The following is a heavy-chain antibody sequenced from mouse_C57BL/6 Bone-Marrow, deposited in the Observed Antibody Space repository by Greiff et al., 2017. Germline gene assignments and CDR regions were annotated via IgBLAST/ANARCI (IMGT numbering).Heavy chain of an antibody. V-gene: IGHV1-62-2*01. CDR2: FYPGSGSI. CDR1: GYTFTEYT. D-gene: IGHD1-1*01. J-gene: IGHJ1*03. Sequence: VKLMESGAELVKPGASVKLSCKASGYTFTEYTIHWVKQRSGQGLEWIGWFYPGSGSIKYNEKFKDKATLTADKSSSTVYMELSRLTSEDSAVYFCARHEADYGSSYWYFEVWGTGTTVTVSS. CDR3: ARHEADYGSSYWYFEV.